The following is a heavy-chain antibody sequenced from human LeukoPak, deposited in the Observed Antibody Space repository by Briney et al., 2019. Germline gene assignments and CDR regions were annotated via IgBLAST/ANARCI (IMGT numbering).Heavy chain of an antibody. V-gene: IGHV4-39*07. J-gene: IGHJ6*03. Sequence: PSETLSLTCTVSGGSISTSSYYWGWVRQPPGKGLEWIGEINHSGSTNYNPSLKSRVTISVDTSKNQFSLKLSSVTAADTAVYYCARGVRRYCSSTSCYAPHYYYYYMDVWGKGTTVTVSS. CDR1: GGSISTSSYY. D-gene: IGHD2-2*01. CDR3: ARGVRRYCSSTSCYAPHYYYYYMDV. CDR2: INHSGST.